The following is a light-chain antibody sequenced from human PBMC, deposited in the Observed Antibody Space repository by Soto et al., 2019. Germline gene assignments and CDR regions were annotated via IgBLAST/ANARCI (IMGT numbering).Light chain of an antibody. V-gene: IGKV3-20*01. J-gene: IGKJ1*01. CDR3: QQYMHWPRT. CDR1: QSVSSSY. Sequence: EIVLTQSPGTLSLSPGERATLSCRASQSVSSSYLAWYQQKPGQAPRLLIYGASSRATGIPDRFSGSGSGTDFTLTISRLEPEDFAVYYCQQYMHWPRTFGQGTKVDIK. CDR2: GAS.